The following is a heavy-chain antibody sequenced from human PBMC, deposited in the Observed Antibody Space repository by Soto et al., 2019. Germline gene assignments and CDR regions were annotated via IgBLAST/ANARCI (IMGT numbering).Heavy chain of an antibody. CDR2: INAGNGNT. CDR1: GYTFTSYG. V-gene: IGHV1-18*04. D-gene: IGHD5-12*01. J-gene: IGHJ4*02. CDR3: ARGIVATIYDNFDY. Sequence: GASVKVSCKASGYTFTSYGISWVRQAPGQRLEWMGWINAGNGNTKYSQKFQGRVTITRDTSASTAYMELRSLRSDDTAVYYCARGIVATIYDNFDYWGQGTLVTVSS.